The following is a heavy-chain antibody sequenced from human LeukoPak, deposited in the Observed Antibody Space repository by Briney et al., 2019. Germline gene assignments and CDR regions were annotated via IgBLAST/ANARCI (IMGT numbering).Heavy chain of an antibody. CDR3: ARNLLD. V-gene: IGHV4-61*01. CDR1: GGSVSSGSYY. CDR2: IYYSGST. J-gene: IGHJ4*02. Sequence: SETLSLTCTVSGGSVSSGSYYWSWIRQPPGKGLKWIGYIYYSGSTNYSPSLKSRVTISVDTSKNQFSLKLSSVTAADTAVYYCARNLLDWGQGTLVTVSS. D-gene: IGHD3-3*02.